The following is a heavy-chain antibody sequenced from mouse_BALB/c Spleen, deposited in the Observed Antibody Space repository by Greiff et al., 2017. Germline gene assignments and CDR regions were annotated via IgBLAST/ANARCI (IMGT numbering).Heavy chain of an antibody. CDR1: GFTFSNYW. CDR2: IRLKSNNYAT. Sequence: EVQLQQSGGGLVQPGGSMKLSCVASGFTFSNYWMNWVRQSPEKGLEWVAEIRLKSNNYATHYAESVKGRFTISRDDSKSSVYLQMNNLRAEDTGIYYCTRSTPFDYWGQGTTLTVSS. V-gene: IGHV6-6*02. CDR3: TRSTPFDY. D-gene: IGHD5-1*01. J-gene: IGHJ2*01.